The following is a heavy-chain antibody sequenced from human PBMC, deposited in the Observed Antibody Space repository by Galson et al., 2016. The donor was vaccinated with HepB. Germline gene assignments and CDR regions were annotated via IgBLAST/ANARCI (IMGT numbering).Heavy chain of an antibody. D-gene: IGHD6-19*01. CDR1: GFTFSTCS. CDR3: ARVGALAGTTPYWYFDL. Sequence: SLRLSCAASGFTFSTCSMNWVRQAPGKGLEWVSSITNSGSYIYYADSVKGRFTISRDNAKNSLYLQMHSLRAEDTAVYYCARVGALAGTTPYWYFDLWGRGTLVTVSS. V-gene: IGHV3-21*01. J-gene: IGHJ2*01. CDR2: ITNSGSYI.